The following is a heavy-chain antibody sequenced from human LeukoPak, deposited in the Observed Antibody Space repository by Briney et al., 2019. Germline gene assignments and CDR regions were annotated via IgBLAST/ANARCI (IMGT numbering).Heavy chain of an antibody. D-gene: IGHD1-1*01. CDR2: IYHTGST. V-gene: IGHV4-59*08. J-gene: IGHJ5*02. CDR3: ARWGSWNVRWFDP. CDR1: GGSISSYY. Sequence: PSETLSLTCTVSGGSISSYYWSWIRQPPGKGLEWIGYIYHTGSTNYNPSLKSRVTISVDTSKNQFSLKLSSVTAADTAVYYCARWGSWNVRWFDPWGQGILVTVSS.